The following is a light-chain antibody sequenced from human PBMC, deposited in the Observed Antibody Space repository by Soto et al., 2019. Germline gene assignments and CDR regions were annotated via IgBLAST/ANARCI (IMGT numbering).Light chain of an antibody. Sequence: QSALTQPASVSGSPGQSITISCTGTINDVGAGKYVSWYQQHPGKVPQLMIYDVSIRPSGVSNRFSGSKSGKPASLTISGLQAEDVADYYRSSVTTSSTWVFGGGTKLTVL. CDR1: INDVGAGKY. J-gene: IGLJ3*02. CDR2: DVS. V-gene: IGLV2-14*03. CDR3: SSVTTSSTWV.